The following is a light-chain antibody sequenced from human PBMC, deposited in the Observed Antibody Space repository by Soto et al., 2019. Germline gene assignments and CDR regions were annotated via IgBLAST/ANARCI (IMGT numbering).Light chain of an antibody. CDR1: QGISSY. CDR2: AAS. CDR3: LQYGGLPRT. J-gene: IGKJ1*01. V-gene: IGKV1-9*01. Sequence: IQLTQSPSSLSASVGDRVTITCRASQGISSYLAWYQQKPGKAPKLLIYAASTLQSGVPSRFSGSGSGTDFTLTISHLEPEDFAVYYCLQYGGLPRTFGHGTNVEIK.